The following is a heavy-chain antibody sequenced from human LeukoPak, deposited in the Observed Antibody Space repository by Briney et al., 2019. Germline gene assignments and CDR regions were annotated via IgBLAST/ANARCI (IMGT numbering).Heavy chain of an antibody. D-gene: IGHD6-13*01. V-gene: IGHV4-59*08. Sequence: SETLSLTCTVSGDSTVSGGSMTTYYWTWLRQPPGKALEWIGFVYYSGVTKYNPSLESRVTISLDASKNQFSLKLSSVTAADTAVYYCARRGQQPDPHRQNYYYYGMDVWGQGTTVTVSS. CDR3: ARRGQQPDPHRQNYYYYGMDV. CDR1: VSGDSTVSGGSMTTYY. CDR2: VYYSGVT. J-gene: IGHJ6*02.